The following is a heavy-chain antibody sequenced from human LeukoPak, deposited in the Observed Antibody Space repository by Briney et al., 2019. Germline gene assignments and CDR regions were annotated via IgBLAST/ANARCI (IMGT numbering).Heavy chain of an antibody. CDR2: IYPGDSDS. V-gene: IGHV5-51*01. CDR3: ARRLLTTAGGTFDI. D-gene: IGHD4-23*01. CDR1: GYIFSNYW. J-gene: IGHJ3*02. Sequence: GGSLRLSCKGSGYIFSNYWIAWVRQMPGKGLEWMGIIYPGDSDSTYSPSYQGQVTMSADKSSSTAFLQWSNLKASDTAMYYCARRLLTTAGGTFDIWGQGTMVTVSS.